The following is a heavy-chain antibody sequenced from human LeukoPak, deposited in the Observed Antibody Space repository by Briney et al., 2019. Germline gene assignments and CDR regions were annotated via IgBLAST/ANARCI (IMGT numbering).Heavy chain of an antibody. CDR3: ARALSTFGGVIVINAFDI. Sequence: GGSLRLSCAASGFTFSTYAMHWVRQAPGKGLEWVAVISYDGSHKYYADSVKGRFTISRDNSKNTLYLQMNSLRAEDTAVYYCARALSTFGGVIVINAFDIWGQGTMVTVSS. CDR1: GFTFSTYA. J-gene: IGHJ3*02. V-gene: IGHV3-30-3*01. D-gene: IGHD3-16*02. CDR2: ISYDGSHK.